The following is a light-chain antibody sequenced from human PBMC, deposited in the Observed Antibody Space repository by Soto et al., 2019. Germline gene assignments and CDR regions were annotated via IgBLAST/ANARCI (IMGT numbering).Light chain of an antibody. J-gene: IGKJ1*01. CDR3: QQSYSTVRT. Sequence: DIQMTQSPSSLSASVGERVTITCRASQSISSYLNWYQQKPGKAPKLLIYAASSLQSGVPSRFSGSGSGTDFTLTISSLQPEDFATYYCQQSYSTVRTFGQGTKVEIK. V-gene: IGKV1-39*01. CDR1: QSISSY. CDR2: AAS.